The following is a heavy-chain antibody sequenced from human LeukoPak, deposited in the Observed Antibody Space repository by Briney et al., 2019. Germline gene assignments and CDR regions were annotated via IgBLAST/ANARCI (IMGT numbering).Heavy chain of an antibody. J-gene: IGHJ4*02. V-gene: IGHV4-38-2*02. D-gene: IGHD3-22*01. CDR2: IYHSGST. Sequence: SETLSLTCTVSGYSISSGYYWGWIRQPPGKGLEWIGNIYHSGSTYYNPSLKSRVTISVDTSKNQFSLKLSSVTAADTAVYYCARSQGYYDSSGYYYPYYFDYWGQGTLVTVSS. CDR3: ARSQGYYDSSGYYYPYYFDY. CDR1: GYSISSGYY.